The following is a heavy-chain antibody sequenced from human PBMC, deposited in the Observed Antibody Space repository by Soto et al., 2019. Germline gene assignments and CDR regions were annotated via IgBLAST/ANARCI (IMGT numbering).Heavy chain of an antibody. CDR3: AHSFGSVLMVRGVIIGPFDY. D-gene: IGHD3-10*01. V-gene: IGHV2-5*01. Sequence: SGPTLVNPTQTLTLTCTFSGFSLSTSGVGVGWIRQPPGKALEWLALIYWNDDKRYSPSLKSRLTITKDTSKNQVVLTMTNMDPVDTATYYCAHSFGSVLMVRGVIIGPFDYWGQGTLVTVSS. J-gene: IGHJ4*02. CDR2: IYWNDDK. CDR1: GFSLSTSGVG.